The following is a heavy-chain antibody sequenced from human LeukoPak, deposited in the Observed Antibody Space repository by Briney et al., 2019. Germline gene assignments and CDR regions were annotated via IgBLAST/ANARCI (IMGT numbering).Heavy chain of an antibody. V-gene: IGHV3-30*02. J-gene: IGHJ4*02. CDR2: IQNDGSYK. CDR1: GFTFTSHG. CDR3: AKRGTVTSNFEY. D-gene: IGHD4-17*01. Sequence: GGSLRLSCAASGFTFTSHGMHWVRQATGKGLEWVAFIQNDGSYKNYADSVKGRFIISRDNSKNTLYLQMNSLRTEDTAGYYCAKRGTVTSNFEYWGQGTLVTVS.